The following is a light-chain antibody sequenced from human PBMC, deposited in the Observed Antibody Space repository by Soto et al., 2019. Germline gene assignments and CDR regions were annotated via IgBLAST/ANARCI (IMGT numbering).Light chain of an antibody. CDR2: AAS. J-gene: IGKJ1*01. V-gene: IGKV1-39*01. CDR3: QHYNGYSEA. Sequence: DIQMTQSPSSLSASVGDRVTITCRASQSISSYLNWYQQKPGKAPKLLIYAASSLQSGVPSRFSGSGSGTEYTLTISSLQPDDFATYYCQHYNGYSEAFGQGTKVELK. CDR1: QSISSY.